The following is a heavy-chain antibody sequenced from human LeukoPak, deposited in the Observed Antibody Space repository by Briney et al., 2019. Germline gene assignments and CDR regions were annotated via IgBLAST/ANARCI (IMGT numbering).Heavy chain of an antibody. V-gene: IGHV3-21*01. Sequence: PGGSLRLSCAASGFTLSSYSMNWVRQAPGKGLEWVSSISSSSSNIYYADSVKGRFTISRDNAKNSLYLQMNSLRAEDTAVYYCARDLVGATDDKRFDYWGQGTLVTVSS. J-gene: IGHJ4*02. D-gene: IGHD1-26*01. CDR3: ARDLVGATDDKRFDY. CDR2: ISSSSSNI. CDR1: GFTLSSYS.